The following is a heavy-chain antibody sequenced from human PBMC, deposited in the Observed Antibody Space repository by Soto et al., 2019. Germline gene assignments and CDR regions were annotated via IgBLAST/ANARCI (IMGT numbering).Heavy chain of an antibody. CDR2: IHGSGSA. Sequence: PSETLSLTCTVSNGSISNFYWNWIRQSAGKGLEWIGRIHGSGSATYNPSLRSRVTMSVDTSRNQFSLKVNTVTGADTAVYYCARSSHKESWFAPWGQGTLVTVSS. CDR3: ARSSHKESWFAP. V-gene: IGHV4-4*07. CDR1: NGSISNFY. J-gene: IGHJ5*02. D-gene: IGHD6-13*01.